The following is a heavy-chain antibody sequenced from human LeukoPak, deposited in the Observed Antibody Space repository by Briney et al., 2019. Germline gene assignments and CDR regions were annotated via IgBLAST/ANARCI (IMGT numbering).Heavy chain of an antibody. CDR1: GFTFSSYE. CDR3: ARDGDGYNWGYYFDY. CDR2: ISSSGSTI. J-gene: IGHJ4*02. Sequence: PGGSLRLSCAASGFTFSSYEMNWVRQAPGKGLEWVSYISSSGSTIYYADSVKGRFTISRDNAKNSLYLQMSSLRAEDTAVYYCARDGDGYNWGYYFDYWGQGTLVTVSS. V-gene: IGHV3-48*03. D-gene: IGHD5-24*01.